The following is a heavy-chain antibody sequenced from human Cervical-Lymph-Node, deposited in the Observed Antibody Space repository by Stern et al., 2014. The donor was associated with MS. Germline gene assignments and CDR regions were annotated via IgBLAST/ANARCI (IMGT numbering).Heavy chain of an antibody. CDR1: GGTFSNYA. J-gene: IGHJ6*02. CDR3: ARDKETVVVASPNYYYGMDV. V-gene: IGHV1-69*01. CDR2: IIPMFGTS. D-gene: IGHD2-15*01. Sequence: VQLVESGAEVKKPGSSVKVSCKASGGTFSNYAISWVRQAPGQGLEWIGGIIPMFGTSNYARKFRGRVTITADESTSTAYMELSSLRSEDTAMYYCARDKETVVVASPNYYYGMDVWGQGTTVSVSS.